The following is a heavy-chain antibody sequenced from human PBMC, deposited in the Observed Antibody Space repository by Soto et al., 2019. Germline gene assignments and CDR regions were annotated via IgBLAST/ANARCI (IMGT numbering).Heavy chain of an antibody. CDR2: IIPIFGTA. CDR3: ARGTKMVRGVMDV. V-gene: IGHV1-69*13. CDR1: GGTFSSYA. D-gene: IGHD3-10*01. J-gene: IGHJ6*02. Sequence: SVKVSCKASGGTFSSYAISWVRQAPGQGLEWMGGIIPIFGTANYAQKFQGRVTITADESTSTAYMELSSLRSEDTAVYYCARGTKMVRGVMDVWGQGPTVTVYS.